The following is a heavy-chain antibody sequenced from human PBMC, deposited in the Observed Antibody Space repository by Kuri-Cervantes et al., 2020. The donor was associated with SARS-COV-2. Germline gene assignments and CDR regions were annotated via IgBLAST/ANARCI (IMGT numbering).Heavy chain of an antibody. Sequence: SETLSLTCAVSGYSISSGYYWGWIRQPPGKGLEWIGSIYHSGSTYYNPSLKSRVTISVDTAKNQFSLKLSSVTAADTAVYYCARGKWSSSAPLDYWGQGTLVTVSS. V-gene: IGHV4-38-2*01. D-gene: IGHD6-25*01. CDR1: GYSISSGYY. CDR3: ARGKWSSSAPLDY. J-gene: IGHJ4*02. CDR2: IYHSGST.